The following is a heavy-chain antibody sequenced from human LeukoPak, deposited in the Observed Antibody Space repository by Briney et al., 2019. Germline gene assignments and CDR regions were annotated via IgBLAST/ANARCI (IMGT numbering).Heavy chain of an antibody. J-gene: IGHJ4*02. CDR2: IWYDGSNK. Sequence: GGSLRLSCAASGFTFSSYSMNWVRQAPGKGLEWVAVIWYDGSNKYYADSVKGRFTISRDNSKNTLYLQMNSLRAEDTAVYYCAKDFEWLENYFDYWGQGTLVTVSS. CDR1: GFTFSSYS. D-gene: IGHD6-19*01. V-gene: IGHV3-30*02. CDR3: AKDFEWLENYFDY.